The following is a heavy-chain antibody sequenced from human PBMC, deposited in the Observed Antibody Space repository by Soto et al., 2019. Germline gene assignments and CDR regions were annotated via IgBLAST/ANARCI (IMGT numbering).Heavy chain of an antibody. Sequence: EVQLVESGGDLVQPGGSLRLFCAASGFAFSEFRMDWLRQAPGKGLEWISYLDIGARTTQYADSVKGRFTISRDDATNSLSLQMNSLRDEDTAVYYCAKESPRGYHYYENWGQGILVTVSS. D-gene: IGHD3-16*02. V-gene: IGHV3-48*02. CDR1: GFAFSEFR. CDR2: LDIGARTT. CDR3: AKESPRGYHYYEN. J-gene: IGHJ4*02.